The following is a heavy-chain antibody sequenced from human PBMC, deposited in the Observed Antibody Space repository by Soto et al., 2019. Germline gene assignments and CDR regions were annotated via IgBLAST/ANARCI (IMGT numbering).Heavy chain of an antibody. D-gene: IGHD3-10*01. J-gene: IGHJ5*02. CDR3: AKASTYYYGSGSYSDWFDP. CDR2: ISGSGGST. CDR1: GFTFSSYA. V-gene: IGHV3-23*01. Sequence: EVQLLESGGGLVQPGGSLRLSCAASGFTFSSYAMSWVRQAPGKGLEWVSAISGSGGSTSYADSVKGRFTISRDKSKNTLYLQMNSLRAEDTAVYYCAKASTYYYGSGSYSDWFDPWGQGTLVTVSS.